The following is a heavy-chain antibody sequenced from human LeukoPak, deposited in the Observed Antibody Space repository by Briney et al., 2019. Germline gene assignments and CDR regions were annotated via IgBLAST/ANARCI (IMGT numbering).Heavy chain of an antibody. CDR3: ARLRVDSSSPSVRDAFDI. D-gene: IGHD6-6*01. Sequence: PSETLSLTCTVSGYSISSGYYWGWIRQPPGKGLEWIGSIYHSGSTYYNPSLKSRVTISVDTSKNQFSLKLSSVTAADTAMYYCARLRVDSSSPSVRDAFDIWGQGTMVTVSS. J-gene: IGHJ3*02. V-gene: IGHV4-38-2*02. CDR1: GYSISSGYY. CDR2: IYHSGST.